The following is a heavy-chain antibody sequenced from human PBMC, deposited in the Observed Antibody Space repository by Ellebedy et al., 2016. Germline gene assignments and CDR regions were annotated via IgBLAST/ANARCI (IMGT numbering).Heavy chain of an antibody. V-gene: IGHV3-48*02. D-gene: IGHD3-16*01. Sequence: GGSLRLXXAVSGFTFSSQSMDWVRQAPGRGPEWVSFISTSSSTIYYADSVRGRFTISRDNAKNSLYLQMNSLRDDDTAVYYCARGKDYAFDIWGQGTMVTVSS. J-gene: IGHJ3*02. CDR3: ARGKDYAFDI. CDR2: ISTSSSTI. CDR1: GFTFSSQS.